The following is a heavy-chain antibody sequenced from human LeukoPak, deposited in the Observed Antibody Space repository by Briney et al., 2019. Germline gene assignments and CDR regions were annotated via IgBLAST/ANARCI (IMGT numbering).Heavy chain of an antibody. CDR3: ARCTSTSCYNFDY. Sequence: SQTLSLTCTVSGGSINSGSYYWNWIRHPPGKGLEWIGHIYTTGSTNCSPSLRSRVTISLDTSKNQFSLKLNSVTAADTAVYYCARCTSTSCYNFDYWGQGTLVTVSS. CDR2: IYTTGST. J-gene: IGHJ4*02. V-gene: IGHV4-61*09. CDR1: GGSINSGSYY. D-gene: IGHD2-2*02.